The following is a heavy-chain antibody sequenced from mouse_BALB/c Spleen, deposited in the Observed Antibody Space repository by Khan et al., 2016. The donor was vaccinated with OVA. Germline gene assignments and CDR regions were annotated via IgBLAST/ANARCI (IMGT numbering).Heavy chain of an antibody. V-gene: IGHV3-2*02. D-gene: IGHD1-1*01. Sequence: EVRLEESGPGLVKPSQSLSLTCTVTGYSITSDYAWNWIRQFPGNKLEWMGYISYSGRPSYNPSPKSRISITRNTSKNQFLLQLNSVTTEDTATYYCARSVTITTVVATDFDYWGQGTTLTVSS. CDR1: GYSITSDYA. CDR2: ISYSGRP. CDR3: ARSVTITTVVATDFDY. J-gene: IGHJ2*01.